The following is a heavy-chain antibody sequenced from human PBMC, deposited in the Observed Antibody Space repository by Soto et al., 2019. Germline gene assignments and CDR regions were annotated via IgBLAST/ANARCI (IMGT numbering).Heavy chain of an antibody. CDR2: IYYSGST. Sequence: QVQLQESGPGLVKPSQTLSLTCTVSGGSISSSDYYWSWIRQPPGKGLEWIGYIYYSGSTYYNPSLKSRVTISVDTSKNQFSLKLSSVTAADTAVYYCARSPRMEAAGHGKGGFDPWGQGTLVTVSS. J-gene: IGHJ5*02. D-gene: IGHD6-13*01. V-gene: IGHV4-30-4*01. CDR1: GGSISSSDYY. CDR3: ARSPRMEAAGHGKGGFDP.